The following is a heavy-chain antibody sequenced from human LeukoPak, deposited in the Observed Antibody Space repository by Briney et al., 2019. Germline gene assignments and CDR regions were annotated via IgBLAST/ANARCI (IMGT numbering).Heavy chain of an antibody. Sequence: GASVQVSCKTSGYTFTSYHMHWVRQAPGQGLEWVAIIKSTGDTTVYAQKFQGRVTVTRDTSTSTVYMDPSSLSSEDTAVYYCVREDAHTYYFDFWGPGTLVTVSS. CDR3: VREDAHTYYFDF. CDR2: IKSTGDTT. V-gene: IGHV1-46*01. D-gene: IGHD2-2*01. CDR1: GYTFTSYH. J-gene: IGHJ4*02.